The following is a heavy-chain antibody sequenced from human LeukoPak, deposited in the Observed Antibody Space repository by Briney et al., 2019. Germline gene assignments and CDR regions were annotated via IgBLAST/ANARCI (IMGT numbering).Heavy chain of an antibody. Sequence: PGRSLRLSCAASGFTFSSYAMHWVRQAPGKGLEWVAVISYDGSNKYYADSVKSRFTISRDNSKNTLYLQMNSLRAEDTAVYYCARGKGFYYYGMDVWGQGTTVTVSS. CDR2: ISYDGSNK. J-gene: IGHJ6*02. CDR3: ARGKGFYYYGMDV. CDR1: GFTFSSYA. V-gene: IGHV3-30-3*01.